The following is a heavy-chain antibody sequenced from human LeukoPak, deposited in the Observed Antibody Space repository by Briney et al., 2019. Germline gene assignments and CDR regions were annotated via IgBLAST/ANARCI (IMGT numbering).Heavy chain of an antibody. CDR1: GFTVTNNY. CDR2: ICAGGTT. J-gene: IGHJ6*02. CDR3: AREGYASGTRYGMDV. V-gene: IGHV3-66*01. D-gene: IGHD3-10*01. Sequence: GGSLRLSCAASGFTVTNNYRSWVRQAPGKGLEWVSVICAGGTTSYADSVKGRFTISRDSSKNTLYLQMNSLRAEDTTVYYCAREGYASGTRYGMDVWGQGTAVTVSS.